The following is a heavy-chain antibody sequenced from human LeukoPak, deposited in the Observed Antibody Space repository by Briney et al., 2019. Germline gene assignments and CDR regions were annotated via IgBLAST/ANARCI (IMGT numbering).Heavy chain of an antibody. V-gene: IGHV3-7*04. J-gene: IGHJ5*02. CDR3: AGELEFCTNGVCYSPFDP. CDR2: IKPDGSQK. Sequence: GGSLRLSCVASAFTFSTYWMTWVRQAPGKGLEWVANIKPDGSQKYYVDSVKGRFTISRDNAKNSLYLQMNSLRAEDTAVYYCAGELEFCTNGVCYSPFDPWGQGALVTVSS. CDR1: AFTFSTYW. D-gene: IGHD2-8*01.